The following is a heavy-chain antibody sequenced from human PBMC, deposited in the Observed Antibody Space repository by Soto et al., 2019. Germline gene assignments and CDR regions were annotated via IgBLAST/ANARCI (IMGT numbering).Heavy chain of an antibody. V-gene: IGHV4-34*01. CDR1: GGSFSGYY. D-gene: IGHD3-22*01. CDR2: INHSGST. Sequence: ASETLSLTCAVYGGSFSGYYWSWIRQPPGKGLEWIGEINHSGSTNYNPSLKSRVTISVDTSKNQFSLKLSSVTAADTAVYYCARAIAYYYDSSGYYYPYYYYGMDVWGQGTTVTVS. CDR3: ARAIAYYYDSSGYYYPYYYYGMDV. J-gene: IGHJ6*02.